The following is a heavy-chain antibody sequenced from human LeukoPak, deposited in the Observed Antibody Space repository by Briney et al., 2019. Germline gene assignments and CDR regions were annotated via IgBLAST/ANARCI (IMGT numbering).Heavy chain of an antibody. CDR1: GFTFRNYA. J-gene: IGHJ4*02. CDR3: AILPGYSSGWYEVNY. V-gene: IGHV3-23*01. D-gene: IGHD6-13*01. CDR2: LSGSGGTT. Sequence: GGSLRLSCAASGFTFRNYAMNWVRQAPGKGLEWVSGLSGSGGTTYYADSVKGRFTISRDNSRNTLYLQMNSPRAEDTAVYYCAILPGYSSGWYEVNYWGQGTLVTVSS.